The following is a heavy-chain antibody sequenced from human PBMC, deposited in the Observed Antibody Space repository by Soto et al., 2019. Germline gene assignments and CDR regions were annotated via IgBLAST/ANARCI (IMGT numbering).Heavy chain of an antibody. V-gene: IGHV3-23*01. CDR1: GFIFSSYA. J-gene: IGHJ4*02. CDR2: ISGSGFST. D-gene: IGHD3-10*01. CDR3: AKELNHGSGLAQADY. Sequence: PGGSLRLPCAASGFIFSSYAMNWVRQAPGKGLEWVSGISGSGFSTYYADSMKGRFTISRDNSKKTVYLQMNSLRVEDTALYYCAKELNHGSGLAQADYWGQGTLVTVSS.